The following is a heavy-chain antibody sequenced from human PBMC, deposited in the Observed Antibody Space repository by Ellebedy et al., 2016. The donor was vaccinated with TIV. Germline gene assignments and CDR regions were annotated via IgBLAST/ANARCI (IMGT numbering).Heavy chain of an antibody. D-gene: IGHD2-15*01. CDR3: ARGVVGAGNGNEY. CDR2: LSHSGVST. CDR1: GFTFSDNA. Sequence: PGGSLRLSCAASGFTFSDNAMGRVRQAPGKGLEWVSSLSHSGVSTYYPDSAKGRFAISRDNSKNTLYLQMNSLRAEDTAVYYCARGVVGAGNGNEYWGRGTLVTVSS. V-gene: IGHV3-23*01. J-gene: IGHJ4*02.